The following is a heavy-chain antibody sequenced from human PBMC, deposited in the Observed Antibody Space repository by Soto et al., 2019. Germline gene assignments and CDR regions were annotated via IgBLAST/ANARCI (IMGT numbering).Heavy chain of an antibody. V-gene: IGHV3-30-3*01. CDR1: GLTFSRHA. CDR2: VSKDGSVK. D-gene: IGHD3-10*01. J-gene: IGHJ4*02. CDR3: VRSRSGAVADSFDL. Sequence: GGSMRISCEGSGLTFSRHALHGVRQAPGKGLEWVAVVSKDGSVKYWIESVKGRFTLSRDNSKNTVYLEMNSLRPEDTGVYYCVRSRSGAVADSFDLWGQGTLVTVSS.